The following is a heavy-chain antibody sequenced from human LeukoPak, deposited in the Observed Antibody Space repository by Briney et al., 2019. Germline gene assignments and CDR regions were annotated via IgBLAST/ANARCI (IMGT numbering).Heavy chain of an antibody. J-gene: IGHJ6*02. CDR2: IIPVESDT. Sequence: GESLNFSCQGFGYSFTHYWIGWVRQLPGKGLEWMGIIIPVESDTKYSPSCHGQVTISDDKTISAAYLQWISLKASDSAMYYFARHGLAGCLAGRCFSSFHYYGMDVWGQGTTVTVSS. D-gene: IGHD2-15*01. CDR1: GYSFTHYW. CDR3: ARHGLAGCLAGRCFSSFHYYGMDV. V-gene: IGHV5-51*01.